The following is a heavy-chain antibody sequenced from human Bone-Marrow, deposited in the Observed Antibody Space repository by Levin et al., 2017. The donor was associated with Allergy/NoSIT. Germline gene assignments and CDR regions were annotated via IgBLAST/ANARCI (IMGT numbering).Heavy chain of an antibody. D-gene: IGHD2-21*02. CDR3: AKLRGTTWVTRDVFDI. Sequence: PGGSLRLSCAASGFTFSTYAMSWVRQAPGKGLEWVSSISGASAGTYYADSVKGRFTISRDNSKTTLDLQMNSLRAEDTAVYYCAKLRGTTWVTRDVFDIWGQGTMVTVSS. CDR1: GFTFSTYA. J-gene: IGHJ3*02. CDR2: ISGASAGT. V-gene: IGHV3-23*01.